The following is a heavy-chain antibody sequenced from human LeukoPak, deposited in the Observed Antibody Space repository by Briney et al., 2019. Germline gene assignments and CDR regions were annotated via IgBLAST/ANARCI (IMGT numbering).Heavy chain of an antibody. V-gene: IGHV4-59*01. CDR2: IYYSGST. D-gene: IGHD1-26*01. Sequence: SETLSLTCTVSGGSISSYYWSWIRQPSGKGLEWIGYIYYSGSTNYNPSLKSRVTISVDTSKNQFSLKLSSVTAADTAVYYCARTIVGATKADWFDPWGQGTLVTVSS. CDR3: ARTIVGATKADWFDP. CDR1: GGSISSYY. J-gene: IGHJ5*02.